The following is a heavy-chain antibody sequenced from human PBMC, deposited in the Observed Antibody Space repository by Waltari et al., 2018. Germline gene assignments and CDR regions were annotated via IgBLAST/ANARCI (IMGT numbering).Heavy chain of an antibody. J-gene: IGHJ5*02. CDR1: GDSVSSNSPA. D-gene: IGHD6-19*01. CDR3: AREVTSGPNWFDP. CDR2: TYYRSKWYN. Sequence: QVQLQQSGPGLLKPSQTLSLTCAISGDSVSSNSPAWNWLRQSPSRGLEWLGRTYYRSKWYNDYAVSVKSRITINPDTSKNQFSLQLNSVTPDDTAVYYCAREVTSGPNWFDPWGQGTLVTVSS. V-gene: IGHV6-1*01.